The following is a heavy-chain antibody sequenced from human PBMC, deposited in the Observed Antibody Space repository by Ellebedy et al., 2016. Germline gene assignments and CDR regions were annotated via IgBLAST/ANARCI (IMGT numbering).Heavy chain of an antibody. D-gene: IGHD6-19*01. V-gene: IGHV4-39*07. CDR2: IYYSGST. CDR1: GGSISSSSYY. J-gene: IGHJ4*02. Sequence: SETLSLXCTVSGGSISSSSYYWGWIRQPPGKGLEWIGSIYYSGSTYYNPSLKSRVTISVDTSKNQFSLKLSSVTAADTAVYYCAGPVADPFDYWGQGTLVTVSS. CDR3: AGPVADPFDY.